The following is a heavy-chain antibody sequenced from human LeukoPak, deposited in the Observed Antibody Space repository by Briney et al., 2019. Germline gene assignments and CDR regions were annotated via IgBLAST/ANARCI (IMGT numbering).Heavy chain of an antibody. CDR1: GFTFSAYE. V-gene: IGHV3-48*03. D-gene: IGHD1-26*01. Sequence: GGSLRLSCAASGFTFSAYEMNWVRQAPGKGLEWVSYISSIGSTIYYADSLKGRFTISKDNAKNLLYLQMNSLRAEDTAVYYCTSKGGALNYFDYWGQGTLVTVSS. J-gene: IGHJ4*02. CDR3: TSKGGALNYFDY. CDR2: ISSIGSTI.